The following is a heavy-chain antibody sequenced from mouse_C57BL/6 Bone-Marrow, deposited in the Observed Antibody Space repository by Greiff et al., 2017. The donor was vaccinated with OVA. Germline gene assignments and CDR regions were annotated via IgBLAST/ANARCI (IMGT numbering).Heavy chain of an antibody. D-gene: IGHD1-1*01. Sequence: VQLQQSGPELVKPGASVKMSCKASGYTFTDYYMNWVKQSHGKSLEWIGVINTYNGGTSYNQKFKGKATLTVDKSSSTAYMELNSLTSEDSAVYYCARAHNYYGSSLFAYWGQGTLVTVSA. CDR1: GYTFTDYY. V-gene: IGHV1-19*01. J-gene: IGHJ3*01. CDR2: INTYNGGT. CDR3: ARAHNYYGSSLFAY.